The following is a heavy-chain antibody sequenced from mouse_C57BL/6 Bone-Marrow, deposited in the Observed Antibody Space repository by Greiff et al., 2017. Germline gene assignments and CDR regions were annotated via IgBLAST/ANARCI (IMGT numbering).Heavy chain of an antibody. CDR1: GYTFTDYY. J-gene: IGHJ4*01. CDR2: INPYNGGT. D-gene: IGHD1-1*02. Sequence: VQLQQSGPVLVKPGASVKMSCKASGYTFTDYYMNWVKQSHGKSLEWIGVINPYNGGTSYNQKFKGKATLTVDKSSSTAYMELNSLTSEDSAVYDWASDTMVVANAMDYWGQGTAVTVSS. V-gene: IGHV1-19*01. CDR3: ASDTMVVANAMDY.